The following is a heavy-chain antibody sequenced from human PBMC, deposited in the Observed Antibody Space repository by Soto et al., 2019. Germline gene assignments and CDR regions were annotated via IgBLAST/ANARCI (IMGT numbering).Heavy chain of an antibody. CDR1: EYSFRNYW. D-gene: IGHD1-26*01. J-gene: IGHJ6*02. CDR2: IYPGDSDT. V-gene: IGHV5-51*01. Sequence: PGESLKISCKGSEYSFRNYWIAWVRQMPGKGLEWMGIIYPGDSDTRYSPSFQGQVTISADKSISTAYLQWSSLKASDTAMYYCARLPYSGSYYGYYYYGMDVWGQGTTVTV. CDR3: ARLPYSGSYYGYYYYGMDV.